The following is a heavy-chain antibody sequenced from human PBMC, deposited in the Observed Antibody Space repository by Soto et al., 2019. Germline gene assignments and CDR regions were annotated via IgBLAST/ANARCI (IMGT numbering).Heavy chain of an antibody. CDR1: GFSVSSTGVG. Sequence: QITLKETGPAVVKPTQTLTLTCTVAGFSVSSTGVGVAWIRQPPEKALEGLALIYWDESTLYSPSLRSRLTISPDTSNNQVVLTMTNVDPADTATYVCEHAPSVAARNWYFDVWGRGTLVTVSS. CDR3: EHAPSVAARNWYFDV. J-gene: IGHJ2*01. V-gene: IGHV2-5*02. CDR2: IYWDEST. D-gene: IGHD6-19*01.